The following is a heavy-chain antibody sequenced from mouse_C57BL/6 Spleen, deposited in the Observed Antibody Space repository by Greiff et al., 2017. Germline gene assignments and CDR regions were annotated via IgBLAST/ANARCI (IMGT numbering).Heavy chain of an antibody. D-gene: IGHD2-1*01. V-gene: IGHV1-15*01. J-gene: IGHJ3*01. CDR1: GYTFTDYE. CDR2: IDPETGGT. CDR3: TRGGKYYGNAGFAY. Sequence: VQVVESGAELVRPGASVTLSCKASGYTFTDYEMHWVKQTPVHGLEWIGAIDPETGGTAYNQKFKGKAILTADKSSSTAYMELRSLTSEDSAVYYCTRGGKYYGNAGFAYWGQGTLVTVSA.